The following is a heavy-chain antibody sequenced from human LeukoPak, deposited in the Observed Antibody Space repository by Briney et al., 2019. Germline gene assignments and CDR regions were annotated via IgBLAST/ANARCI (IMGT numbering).Heavy chain of an antibody. CDR2: IHSNGHS. D-gene: IGHD6-13*01. J-gene: IGHJ5*02. CDR3: AREYSNNNWFDP. Sequence: PSETLSLTCAVSGGSMNSHYWSWIRQPPGKGLQWIGFIHSNGHSDQNPSLRSRATISLDTSKNQFSLRLSSVTVADTAVYYCAREYSNNNWFDPWGQGTLVTVSS. V-gene: IGHV4-59*11. CDR1: GGSMNSHY.